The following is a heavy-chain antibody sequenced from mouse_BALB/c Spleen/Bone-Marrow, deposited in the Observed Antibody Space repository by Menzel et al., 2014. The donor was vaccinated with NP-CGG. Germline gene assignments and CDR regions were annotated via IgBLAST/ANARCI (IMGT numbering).Heavy chain of an antibody. CDR2: INPSNGRT. V-gene: IGHV1S81*02. Sequence: QVQLQQSGAELVKPGASVKLSCKASGYTFTSYWMHWVKQRPGQGLEWIGEINPSNGRTNYNEKFKSKATLTVDKSSCTAYMQLSSLTSEDSAVYYCARGDGFAWFAYWGQGTLVTVSA. CDR3: ARGDGFAWFAY. D-gene: IGHD3-3*01. CDR1: GYTFTSYW. J-gene: IGHJ3*01.